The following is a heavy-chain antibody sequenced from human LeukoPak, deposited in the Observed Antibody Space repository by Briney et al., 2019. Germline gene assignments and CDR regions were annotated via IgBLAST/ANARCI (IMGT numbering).Heavy chain of an antibody. Sequence: ASETLSLTCTVSGGSISSYYWSWIRQPPGKGLEWIGYIHYSGSTNYNPSLKSRVTISVDTSKNQFSLKLSSVTAADTAVYYCARHVNGGATFPGYYYYGMDVWGRGTTVTVSS. CDR1: GGSISSYY. V-gene: IGHV4-59*08. CDR3: ARHVNGGATFPGYYYYGMDV. D-gene: IGHD1-26*01. J-gene: IGHJ6*02. CDR2: IHYSGST.